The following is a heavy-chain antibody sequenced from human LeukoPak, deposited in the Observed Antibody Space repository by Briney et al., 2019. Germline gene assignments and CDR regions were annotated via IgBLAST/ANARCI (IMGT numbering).Heavy chain of an antibody. CDR1: GFTFSSYS. J-gene: IGHJ6*03. Sequence: GGSLRLSCAASGFTFSSYSMNWVRQAPGKGLEWVSYISSSGSTIYYADSVKGRFTISRDNAKNSLYLQMNSLRAEDTAVYYCARGGEYSSSSRYYYYYYMDVWGKGTTVTVSS. CDR2: ISSSGSTI. V-gene: IGHV3-48*01. CDR3: ARGGEYSSSSRYYYYYYMDV. D-gene: IGHD6-6*01.